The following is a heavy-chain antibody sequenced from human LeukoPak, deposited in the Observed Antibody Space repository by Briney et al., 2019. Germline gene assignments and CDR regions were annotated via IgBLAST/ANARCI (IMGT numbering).Heavy chain of an antibody. V-gene: IGHV4-30-2*01. CDR2: ISQSGNI. CDR3: ARSPLAFYVSSGYPRVWFDP. CDR1: GDSISSGGYS. J-gene: IGHJ5*02. Sequence: PSETLSLTCTVSGDSISSGGYSWSWIRQPPGKGLEWIGYIYHIGYISQSGNIYQNPSLKSRVTISLDTSRNQFSLKLSSVTAADTAVYYCARSPLAFYVSSGYPRVWFDPWGQGTLVTVSS. D-gene: IGHD3-22*01.